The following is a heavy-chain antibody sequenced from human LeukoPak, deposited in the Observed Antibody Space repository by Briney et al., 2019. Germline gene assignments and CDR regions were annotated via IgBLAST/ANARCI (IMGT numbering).Heavy chain of an antibody. CDR2: INHSGST. D-gene: IGHD1-26*01. V-gene: IGHV4-34*01. CDR3: ARGLKWRQQLGPNVGATTSQRFDY. J-gene: IGHJ4*02. Sequence: TSETLSLTCAVYGGSFSGYYWSWIRQPPGKGLEWIGEINHSGSTNYNPSLKSRVTISVDTSKNQFSLKLSSVTAADTAVYYCARGLKWRQQLGPNVGATTSQRFDYWGQGTLVTVSS. CDR1: GGSFSGYY.